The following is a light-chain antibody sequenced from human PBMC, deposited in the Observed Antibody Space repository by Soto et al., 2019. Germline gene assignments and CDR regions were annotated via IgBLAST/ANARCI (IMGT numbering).Light chain of an antibody. CDR3: QQYNNWPRT. CDR1: QSVSSN. Sequence: ERVMRQSPATLSVSPGERATLSCRASQSVSSNLAWYQQQPGQAPRPLIYGASTRTTGIPARFSGSGSGTDFTLAISSLQSEDFAVYDCQQYNNWPRTFGQGTKVEIK. J-gene: IGKJ1*01. CDR2: GAS. V-gene: IGKV3-15*01.